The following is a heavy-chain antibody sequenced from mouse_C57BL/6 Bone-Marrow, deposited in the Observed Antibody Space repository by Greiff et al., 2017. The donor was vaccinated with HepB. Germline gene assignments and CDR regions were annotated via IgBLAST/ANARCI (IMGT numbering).Heavy chain of an antibody. D-gene: IGHD1-1*01. CDR2: IDPSDSYT. V-gene: IGHV1-69*01. J-gene: IGHJ3*01. CDR1: GYTFTSYW. Sequence: QVQLQQPGAELVMPGASVKLSCKASGYTFTSYWMHWVKQRPGQGLEWIGEIDPSDSYTNYNQKFKGKSTLTVDKSSSTAYMQLSSLTSEDSAVYYCATNYCVSSPAWFAYWCQGTLVTVSA. CDR3: ATNYCVSSPAWFAY.